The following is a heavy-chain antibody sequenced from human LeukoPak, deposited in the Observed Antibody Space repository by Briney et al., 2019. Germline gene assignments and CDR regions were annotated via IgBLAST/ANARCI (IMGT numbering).Heavy chain of an antibody. D-gene: IGHD3-22*01. CDR3: ARLESSGYYPFDY. V-gene: IGHV4-31*03. J-gene: IGHJ4*02. CDR2: IYYSGST. CDR1: GGSISSGGYY. Sequence: SETLSLTCTVSGGSISSGGYYWSWIRQHPGKGLEWIGYIYYSGSTYYNPSLKSRVTMSVDTSKNQFSLKLRSVTAADTAVYYCARLESSGYYPFDYWGQGTLVTVSS.